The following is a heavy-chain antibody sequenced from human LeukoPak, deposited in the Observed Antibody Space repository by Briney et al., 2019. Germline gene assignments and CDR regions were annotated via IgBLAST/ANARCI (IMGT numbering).Heavy chain of an antibody. J-gene: IGHJ5*02. Sequence: PSETLSLTCAVYGGSFSGYYWGWIRQPPGKGLEWIGSIYYSGSTYYNPSLKSRVTISVDTSKNQFSLKLSSVTAADTAVYYCARGGSSYYDFWSGYCNWFDPWGQGTLVTVSS. D-gene: IGHD3-3*01. CDR2: IYYSGST. V-gene: IGHV4-34*01. CDR3: ARGGSSYYDFWSGYCNWFDP. CDR1: GGSFSGYY.